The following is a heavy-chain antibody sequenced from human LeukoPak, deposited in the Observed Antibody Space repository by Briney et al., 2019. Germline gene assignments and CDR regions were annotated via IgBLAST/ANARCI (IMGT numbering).Heavy chain of an antibody. J-gene: IGHJ3*02. CDR2: ISGSGVGT. Sequence: GGSMRLSCAASGFTFSSYAMSWVRQAPGKGLEWVSGISGSGVGTYYADSVKGRFTISRDNSKNTLYLQMNSLRADDTAVYHCAKDRWSSPVSSSDMWGQGTMLTVFS. D-gene: IGHD2/OR15-2a*01. CDR1: GFTFSSYA. V-gene: IGHV3-23*01. CDR3: AKDRWSSPVSSSDM.